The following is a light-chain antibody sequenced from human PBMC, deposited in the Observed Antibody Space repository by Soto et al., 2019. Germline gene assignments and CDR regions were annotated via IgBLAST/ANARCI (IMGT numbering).Light chain of an antibody. V-gene: IGKV4-1*01. Sequence: DIVMTQSPDSLAVSLGERATINCKSSQSVLYSSNNKNYLAWYQQKPGQPPKLLIYWASTREAGVPDRFSGSATGTDFTLTISSLQAEDVAVYYCQQYYSTPQAFGQGPKVEMK. CDR2: WAS. J-gene: IGKJ1*01. CDR1: QSVLYSSNNKNY. CDR3: QQYYSTPQA.